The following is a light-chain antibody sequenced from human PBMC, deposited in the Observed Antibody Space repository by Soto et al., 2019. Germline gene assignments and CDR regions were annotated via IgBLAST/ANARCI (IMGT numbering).Light chain of an antibody. J-gene: IGKJ5*01. CDR2: DIS. V-gene: IGKV3-20*01. CDR1: QSLTNPY. CDR3: QQYGSSEII. Sequence: VLTQSPGTLSLSPGAGAXLVCGARQSLTNPYIAWYQQKPGQAPRLLIYDISSRATGIPDRFSGSVSGTDFTLTITRLEPEDFAVFYCQQYGSSEIIFGQGTRLEI.